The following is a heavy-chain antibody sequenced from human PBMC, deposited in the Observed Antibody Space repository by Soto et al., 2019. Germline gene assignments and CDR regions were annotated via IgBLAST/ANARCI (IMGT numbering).Heavy chain of an antibody. CDR3: ARDYDSSGHFDY. CDR2: INAGNGNT. J-gene: IGHJ4*02. Sequence: QVQLVQSGAEVKKPGASVKVSCKASGYTFTSYAMHWVRQAPGQRLERMGWINAGNGNTKYSQKFQGRVTVTRDTSASTAYMEVSSLRSEDTAVYYCARDYDSSGHFDYWGQGTLVTVSS. D-gene: IGHD3-22*01. V-gene: IGHV1-3*01. CDR1: GYTFTSYA.